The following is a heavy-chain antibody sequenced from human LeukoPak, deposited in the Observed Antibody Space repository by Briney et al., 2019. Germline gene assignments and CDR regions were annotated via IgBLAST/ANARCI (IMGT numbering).Heavy chain of an antibody. J-gene: IGHJ4*02. CDR2: IRSKAYGGTT. CDR3: TRSSAYCSSTSCYVLDY. D-gene: IGHD2-2*01. V-gene: IGHV3-49*04. Sequence: PGGSLGLSCTAPGFTFGDYAMSWVRQAPGKGLEWVGFIRSKAYGGTTEYAASVKGRFTISRDDSKSIAYLQMNSLKTEDTAVYYCTRSSAYCSSTSCYVLDYWGQGTLVTVSS. CDR1: GFTFGDYA.